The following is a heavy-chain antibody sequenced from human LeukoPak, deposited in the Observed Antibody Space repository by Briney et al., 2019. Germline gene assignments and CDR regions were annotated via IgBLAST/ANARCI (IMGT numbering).Heavy chain of an antibody. CDR2: ISSSGSTI. Sequence: GGSLRLSCAASGFTFSSYEMNWVRQAPGKGLEWVSYISSSGSTIYYAGSVKGRFTISRDNAKNSLYLQMNSLRAEDTAVYYCARGVLPPLFDYWGQGTLATVSS. CDR1: GFTFSSYE. CDR3: ARGVLPPLFDY. J-gene: IGHJ4*02. D-gene: IGHD3-10*01. V-gene: IGHV3-48*03.